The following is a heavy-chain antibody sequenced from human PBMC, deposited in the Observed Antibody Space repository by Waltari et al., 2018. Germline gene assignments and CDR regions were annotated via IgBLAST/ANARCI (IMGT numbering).Heavy chain of an antibody. CDR3: ARDGDSSRQWLDY. D-gene: IGHD6-19*01. Sequence: EVQLVESGGGLVQPGGSLRLSCAASGFTFSSYWMSWVRQAPGKGLDWVANIKQDGSEKYYVDSVKGRFTISRDNAKNSLYLQMNSLRAEDTAVYYCARDGDSSRQWLDYWGQGTLVTVSS. CDR2: IKQDGSEK. J-gene: IGHJ4*02. CDR1: GFTFSSYW. V-gene: IGHV3-7*01.